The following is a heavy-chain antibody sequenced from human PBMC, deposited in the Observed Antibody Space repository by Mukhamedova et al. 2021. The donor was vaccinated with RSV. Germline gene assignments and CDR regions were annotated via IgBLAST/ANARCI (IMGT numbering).Heavy chain of an antibody. V-gene: IGHV3-15*01. Sequence: AAPVKGRVTISRDDSKNTLYLQMNSLKTEDTAVYYCTWDTNGYNYFEYWGQGTLVTVSS. D-gene: IGHD2-8*01. J-gene: IGHJ4*02. CDR3: TWDTNGYNYFEY.